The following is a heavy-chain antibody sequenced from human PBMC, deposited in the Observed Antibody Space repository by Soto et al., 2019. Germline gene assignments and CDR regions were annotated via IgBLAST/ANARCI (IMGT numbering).Heavy chain of an antibody. CDR1: GYTFTSYG. D-gene: IGHD1-26*01. Sequence: ASVKVSCKASGYTFTSYGITWLRQAPGQGLEYMGWISAYNGNTNYAQNVQGRVTMTTDTSTSTAYMELRSLRSDDTAVYYRVRDRGYSGKSDAFDIWGQGTMVTV. J-gene: IGHJ3*02. V-gene: IGHV1-18*04. CDR2: ISAYNGNT. CDR3: VRDRGYSGKSDAFDI.